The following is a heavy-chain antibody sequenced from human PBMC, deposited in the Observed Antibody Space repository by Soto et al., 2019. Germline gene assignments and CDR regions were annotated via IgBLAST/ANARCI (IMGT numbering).Heavy chain of an antibody. CDR3: ARHLLGSSWYFSDYYYYGMDV. V-gene: IGHV4-39*01. D-gene: IGHD6-13*01. J-gene: IGHJ6*02. CDR2: IYYSGST. CDR1: GGSISSSSYY. Sequence: SETLSLTCTVSGGSISSSSYYWGWIRQPPGKGPEWIGSIYYSGSTYYNPSLKSRVTISVDTSKNQFSLKLSSVTAADTAVYYCARHLLGSSWYFSDYYYYGMDVWGQGTTVTVSS.